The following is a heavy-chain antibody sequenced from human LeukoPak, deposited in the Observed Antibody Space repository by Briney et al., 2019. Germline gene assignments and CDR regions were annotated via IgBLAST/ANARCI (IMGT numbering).Heavy chain of an antibody. J-gene: IGHJ4*02. CDR3: ARGPIELPFDY. D-gene: IGHD3-10*01. CDR1: GFTFSSYA. CDR2: ISYDGSNK. V-gene: IGHV3-30*04. Sequence: PGGSLRLSCAASGFTFSSYAMHWVRQAPGKGLEWVAVISYDGSNKYYADSVKGRFTISRDNSKNTLYLQMNSLRAEDTAVYYCARGPIELPFDYWGQGTLVTVSS.